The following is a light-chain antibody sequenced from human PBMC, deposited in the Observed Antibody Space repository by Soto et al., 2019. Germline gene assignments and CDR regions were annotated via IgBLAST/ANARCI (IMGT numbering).Light chain of an antibody. V-gene: IGLV1-51*01. Sequence: QSVLTQSPSVSAAPGQKVTISCSGSSSNIGNNYVSWYQQLPGTAPKLLIYDNNKRPSGIPDRFSGSKSGTSGTLDITGLQTGDEADYYCPTGDGSLPGGVFGGGPKLPAL. CDR2: DNN. J-gene: IGLJ3*02. CDR1: SSNIGNNY. CDR3: PTGDGSLPGGV.